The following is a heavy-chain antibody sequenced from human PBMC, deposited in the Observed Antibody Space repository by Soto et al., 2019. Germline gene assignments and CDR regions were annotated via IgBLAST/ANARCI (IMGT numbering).Heavy chain of an antibody. Sequence: SETLSLTCTVSGGSISSGGYYWGWIRQPPGKGLEWIGSIYYSGSTYYNPSLKSRVTISVDTSKNQFSLKLSSVTAADTAVYYCERRRIKTSGVVNHGQELDHWGPGTLVTVSS. CDR3: ERRRIKTSGVVNHGQELDH. CDR1: GGSISSGGYY. J-gene: IGHJ4*02. CDR2: IYYSGST. D-gene: IGHD3-3*01. V-gene: IGHV4-39*01.